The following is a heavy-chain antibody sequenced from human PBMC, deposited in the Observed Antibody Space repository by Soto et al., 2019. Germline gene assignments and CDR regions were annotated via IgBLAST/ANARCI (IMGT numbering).Heavy chain of an antibody. CDR3: ATLPPRIEVVKTEIPA. CDR2: IYHSGIT. V-gene: IGHV4-4*02. D-gene: IGHD2-15*01. Sequence: SETLSLTCVVSGTSMSSTFWWTWVRQSPKKGLEWIGEIYHSGITKYNQSLKSRVTISVDKSNNQFSLEMRAVTAADTAVYYCATLPPRIEVVKTEIPAWGQGTLVTVSS. J-gene: IGHJ5*02. CDR1: GTSMSSTFW.